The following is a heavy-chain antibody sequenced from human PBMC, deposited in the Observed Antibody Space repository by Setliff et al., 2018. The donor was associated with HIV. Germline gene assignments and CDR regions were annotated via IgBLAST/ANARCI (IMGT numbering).Heavy chain of an antibody. J-gene: IGHJ5*02. Sequence: SETLSLTCTVSGASISSGTYFWTWVRQPAGQGLEWVGHIYTSGSTNYNPSLKSRLSMSIDTSKNHFSLRLTSVTAADTAVYYCARDLPELTGRSFDPWGQGIQVTVSS. CDR3: ARDLPELTGRSFDP. CDR1: GASISSGTYF. V-gene: IGHV4-61*09. D-gene: IGHD7-27*01. CDR2: IYTSGST.